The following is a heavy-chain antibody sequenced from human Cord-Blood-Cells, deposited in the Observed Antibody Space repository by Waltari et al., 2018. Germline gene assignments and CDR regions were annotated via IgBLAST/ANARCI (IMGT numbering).Heavy chain of an antibody. J-gene: IGHJ4*02. Sequence: QVQLQESGPGLVKPSETLSLTCTVSGYSFSSGYYWGWFRQPPGKGLEWIGSIYHSGSTYYNPSLKSRVTISVDTSKNQFSLKLSSVTAADTAVYYCASGSMVRGVIIDYWGQGTLVTVSS. D-gene: IGHD3-10*01. CDR3: ASGSMVRGVIIDY. V-gene: IGHV4-38-2*02. CDR1: GYSFSSGYY. CDR2: IYHSGST.